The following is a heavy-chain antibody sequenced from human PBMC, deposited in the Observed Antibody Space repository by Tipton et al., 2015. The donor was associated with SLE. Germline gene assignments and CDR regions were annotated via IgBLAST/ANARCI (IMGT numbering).Heavy chain of an antibody. CDR1: GGSISSSSYY. V-gene: IGHV4-39*01. CDR3: ARPLFSSGFWFDP. Sequence: TLSLTCTVSGGSISSSSYYWGWIRQPPGKGLEWIGSIYYSGSTYYNPSLKSRVTISVDTSKNQFSLKLSSVTAADTAVYYCARPLFSSGFWFDPWGQGTLVTVSS. J-gene: IGHJ5*02. D-gene: IGHD6-19*01. CDR2: IYYSGST.